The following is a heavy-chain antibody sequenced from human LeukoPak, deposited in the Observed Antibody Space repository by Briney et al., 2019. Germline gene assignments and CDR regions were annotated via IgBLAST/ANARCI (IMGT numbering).Heavy chain of an antibody. J-gene: IGHJ4*02. CDR2: TSVNNGDT. Sequence: ASVKLSCKASGYMFNIYGISWVRQAPGQGLEWMAWTSVNNGDTKYGQKLQGRVTMTTDTSTSTAYMELRSLRSDDTAVYYCARAGWFGESYYFDYWGQGTLVTVSS. CDR3: ARAGWFGESYYFDY. V-gene: IGHV1-18*01. D-gene: IGHD3-10*01. CDR1: GYMFNIYG.